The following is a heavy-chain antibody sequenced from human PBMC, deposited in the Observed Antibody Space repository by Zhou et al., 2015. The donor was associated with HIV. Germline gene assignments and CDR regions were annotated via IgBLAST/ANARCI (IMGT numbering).Heavy chain of an antibody. CDR1: GGTFSSYA. CDR2: IIPIFGTA. CDR3: AREGYCSSTSCYGGADY. Sequence: QVQLVQSGAEVEKPGSSVKVSCKASGGTFSSYAISWVRQAPGQGLEWMGGIIPIFGTANYAQKFQGRVTITADESTSTAYMELSSLRSEDTAVYYCAREGYCSSTSCYGGADYWGQGNPGHRLL. D-gene: IGHD2-2*01. V-gene: IGHV1-69*01. J-gene: IGHJ4*02.